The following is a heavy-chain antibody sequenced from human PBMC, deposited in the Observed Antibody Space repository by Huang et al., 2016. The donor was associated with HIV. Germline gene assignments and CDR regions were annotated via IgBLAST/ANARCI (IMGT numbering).Heavy chain of an antibody. CDR1: GGSFTGNY. Sequence: QMQLQQRGAGLLKPSETLSLTCGVSGGSFTGNYLTWIRQAPGKGLEWIGEVNDSGATNNSPSLNRRGTISLDKSNRELSLNLRSVTAADTAVYYCARQWTILEWLLGLDVWGQGTTVIVSS. V-gene: IGHV4-34*02. CDR2: VNDSGAT. J-gene: IGHJ6*02. D-gene: IGHD3-3*01. CDR3: ARQWTILEWLLGLDV.